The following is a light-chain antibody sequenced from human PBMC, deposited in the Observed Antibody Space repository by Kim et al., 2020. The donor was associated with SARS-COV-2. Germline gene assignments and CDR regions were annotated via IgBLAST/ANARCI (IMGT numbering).Light chain of an antibody. CDR2: DNN. CDR3: GTWDNSLNGVV. J-gene: IGLJ2*01. Sequence: QSVVTQPPSVSAAPGQKVTISCSGRNSNIGNNYVSWYQQLPGTAPKLLIYDNNKRHSGIPDRFSGSKSGTSATLGITGLQTGDEAEYYCGTWDNSLNGVVFGGGTKLTVL. CDR1: NSNIGNNY. V-gene: IGLV1-51*01.